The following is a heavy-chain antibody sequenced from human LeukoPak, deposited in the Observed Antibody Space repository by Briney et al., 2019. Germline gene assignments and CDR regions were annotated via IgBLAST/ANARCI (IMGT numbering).Heavy chain of an antibody. V-gene: IGHV5-51*01. Sequence: GESLKISCMVSGYTFTNYWIGWVRQMPGKGLEWMGIIYPGDSDTRYSPSFQGQVTISADKSITTAYLQWSSLKASDTAVYYCARRVGSSWQFDFWGQGTLVTASS. CDR1: GYTFTNYW. J-gene: IGHJ4*02. CDR2: IYPGDSDT. D-gene: IGHD6-13*01. CDR3: ARRVGSSWQFDF.